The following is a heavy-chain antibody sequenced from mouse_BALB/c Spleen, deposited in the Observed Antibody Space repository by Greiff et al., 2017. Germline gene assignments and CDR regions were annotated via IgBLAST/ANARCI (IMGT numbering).Heavy chain of an antibody. CDR2: INSNGGST. J-gene: IGHJ3*01. CDR1: GFTFSSYG. V-gene: IGHV5-6-3*01. D-gene: IGHD2-10*02. Sequence: EVKLVESGGGLVQPGGSLKLSCAASGFTFSSYGMSWVRQTPDKRLELVATINSNGGSTYYPDSVKGRFTISRDNAKNTLYLQMSSLKSEDTAMYYCARSTSFAYWGQGTLVTVSA. CDR3: ARSTSFAY.